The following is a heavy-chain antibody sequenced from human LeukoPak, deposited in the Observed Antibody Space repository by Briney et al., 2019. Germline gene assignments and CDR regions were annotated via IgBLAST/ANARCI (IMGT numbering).Heavy chain of an antibody. Sequence: GGSLRLSCAASGFTFSSYWMHWVRQAPGKGLVWVSRINSGGSTRSYADFVKGRFTISRDNAKNTLSLQMNSLRDEDTAVYYCARAMDGWFDPWGQGTLVTVSS. J-gene: IGHJ5*02. CDR2: INSGGSTR. V-gene: IGHV3-74*01. D-gene: IGHD3/OR15-3a*01. CDR1: GFTFSSYW. CDR3: ARAMDGWFDP.